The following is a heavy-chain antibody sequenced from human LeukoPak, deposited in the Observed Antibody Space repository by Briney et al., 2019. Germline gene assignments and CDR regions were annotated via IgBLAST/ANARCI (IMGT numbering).Heavy chain of an antibody. Sequence: ASVKVSCKASGHTFTGYYMHWVRQAPGQGLEWMGWINPNSGGTNYAQKFQGRVTMTRDTSISTAYMELSRLRSDDTAVYYCARDRGAGYGFDYWGQGTLVTVSS. CDR3: ARDRGAGYGFDY. D-gene: IGHD5-12*01. CDR2: INPNSGGT. CDR1: GHTFTGYY. J-gene: IGHJ4*02. V-gene: IGHV1-2*02.